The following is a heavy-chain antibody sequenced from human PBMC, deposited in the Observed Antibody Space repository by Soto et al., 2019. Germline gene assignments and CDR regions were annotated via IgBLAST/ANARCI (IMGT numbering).Heavy chain of an antibody. CDR3: AKSLRYDFWSGYRDEYDFDY. Sequence: GGSLRLSCAASVFPFSRYAMSWVRQAPGKGQEWVSAISGSGGSTYYADYVKGQLTISRDNYKNTLYQQRNKLRAAGTDEYYYAKSLRYDFWSGYRDEYDFDYWGQGTLVTSPQ. J-gene: IGHJ4*02. D-gene: IGHD3-3*01. CDR2: ISGSGGST. V-gene: IGHV3-23*01. CDR1: VFPFSRYA.